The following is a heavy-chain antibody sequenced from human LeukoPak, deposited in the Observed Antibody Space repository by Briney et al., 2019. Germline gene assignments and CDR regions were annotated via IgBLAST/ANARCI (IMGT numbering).Heavy chain of an antibody. D-gene: IGHD3-16*02. V-gene: IGHV4-59*01. Sequence: SETLSLTCTVSGGSISSYYWSWIRQPPGKGLEWIGYIYYSGSTNYNPSLKSRVTIDTSKSQFSLKLSSVTAADTAVYYCARFIDEIDNWFDPWGQGTLVTVSS. CDR1: GGSISSYY. J-gene: IGHJ5*02. CDR3: ARFIDEIDNWFDP. CDR2: IYYSGST.